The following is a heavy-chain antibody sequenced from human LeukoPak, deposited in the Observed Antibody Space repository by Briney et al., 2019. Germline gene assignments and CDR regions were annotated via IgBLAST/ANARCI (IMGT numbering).Heavy chain of an antibody. CDR1: GFTFSNSV. Sequence: GGSLRLSCAASGFTFSNSVMSWVRQAPGKGLEWVSTVTDSGVNTYYADSVKGRFTVSRDNSKNTLHLQMSSLRAEDTAIYYCAKDRLTLDAFDVWGQGTMVTVSS. CDR2: VTDSGVNT. V-gene: IGHV3-23*01. D-gene: IGHD2-21*02. J-gene: IGHJ3*01. CDR3: AKDRLTLDAFDV.